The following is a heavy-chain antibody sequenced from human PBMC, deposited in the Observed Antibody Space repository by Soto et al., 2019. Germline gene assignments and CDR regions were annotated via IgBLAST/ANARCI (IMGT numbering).Heavy chain of an antibody. D-gene: IGHD3-16*01. V-gene: IGHV1-8*01. J-gene: IGHJ4*02. CDR2: VNPNSGNA. CDR3: ARGWGRWPHERPGDY. Sequence: QVQLVQSGAEVKKPGASVKVSCEASGYTFTTYDINWVRQATGQGLEWMGWVNPNSGNAGYAQKVQDRVNMTRSTSISTAYMELSSLRSEDTAVYYCARGWGRWPHERPGDYWGQGTLVTVSS. CDR1: GYTFTTYD.